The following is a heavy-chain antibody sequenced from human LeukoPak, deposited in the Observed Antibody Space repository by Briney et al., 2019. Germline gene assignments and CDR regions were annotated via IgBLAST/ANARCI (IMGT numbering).Heavy chain of an antibody. CDR2: INHSGST. CDR1: GGSFRGYY. CDR3: ARRVVRGVITN. D-gene: IGHD3-10*01. Sequence: SETLSLTCAVYGGSFRGYYWSWIRQPPGKGLEWIGEINHSGSTNYNPSLKSRVTISVDTSKNQFSLKLSSVTAADTAVYYCARRVVRGVITNWGQGTLVTVSS. V-gene: IGHV4-34*01. J-gene: IGHJ4*02.